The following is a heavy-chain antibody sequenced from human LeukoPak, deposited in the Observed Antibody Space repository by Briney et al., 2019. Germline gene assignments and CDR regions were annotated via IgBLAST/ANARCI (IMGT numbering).Heavy chain of an antibody. D-gene: IGHD3-3*01. J-gene: IGHJ4*02. Sequence: PSETLSLTCAVYGGSFSGYYWSWIRQPPGKGLEWIGYIYYSGSTNYNPSLKSRVTISVDTSKNQSSLKLSSVTAADTAVYYCARSLITIFGVVISGFDYWGQGTLVTVSS. V-gene: IGHV4-59*01. CDR1: GGSFSGYY. CDR2: IYYSGST. CDR3: ARSLITIFGVVISGFDY.